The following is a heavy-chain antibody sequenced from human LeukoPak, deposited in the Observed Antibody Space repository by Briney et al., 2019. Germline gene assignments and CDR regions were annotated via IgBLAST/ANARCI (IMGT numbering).Heavy chain of an antibody. D-gene: IGHD3-10*01. V-gene: IGHV1-8*01. J-gene: IGHJ6*02. CDR1: GYTFTSYD. CDR3: ARFGFAWFGELLSSGYGMDV. Sequence: ASVKVSCKASGYTFTSYDINWVRQAPGQGLEWMGWMNPNSSNTGYAQKFQGRVTMTRNTSISTAYMELSSLRSEDTAVYYCARFGFAWFGELLSSGYGMDVWGQGTTVTVSS. CDR2: MNPNSSNT.